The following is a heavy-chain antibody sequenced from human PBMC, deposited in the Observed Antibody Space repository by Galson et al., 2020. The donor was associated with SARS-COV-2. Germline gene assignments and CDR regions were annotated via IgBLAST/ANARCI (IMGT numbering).Heavy chain of an antibody. CDR1: GGPITSGSYY. J-gene: IGHJ6*02. Sequence: LEPLTLPCTLSGGPITSGSYYCGSIRQNPGKVLEWFGSIYHSGGTNHNPSLRSRVTISVDTSKNQYSLKMTPVTAADTALYYRARSYSSSWYSPAYDYGLDDWGQGTTVTVSS. V-gene: IGHV4-39*07. CDR2: IYHSGGT. D-gene: IGHD6-13*01. CDR3: ARSYSSSWYSPAYDYGLDD.